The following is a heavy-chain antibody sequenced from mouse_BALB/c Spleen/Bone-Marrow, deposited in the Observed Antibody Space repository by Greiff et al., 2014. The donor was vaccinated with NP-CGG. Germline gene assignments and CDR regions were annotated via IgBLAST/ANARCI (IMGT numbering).Heavy chain of an antibody. CDR3: ARYYYGSSYFDY. CDR2: IDPANGNT. Sequence: SGAELVKPGASVKLSCTASGFNIKDTYMHWVKQRPEQGLEWIGRIDPANGNTKYDPKFQGKATITADTSSNTAYLQLSSLTSEDTAVYCCARYYYGSSYFDYWGQGTTLTVSS. CDR1: GFNIKDTY. V-gene: IGHV14-3*02. D-gene: IGHD1-1*01. J-gene: IGHJ2*01.